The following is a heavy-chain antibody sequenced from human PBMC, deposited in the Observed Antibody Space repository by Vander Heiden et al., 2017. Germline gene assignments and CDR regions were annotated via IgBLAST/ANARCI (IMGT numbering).Heavy chain of an antibody. CDR3: AKDTTGTGAFDI. V-gene: IGHV3-9*01. Sequence: EVLLVESGGGLVQPGRPLRLSCVASGFTFGDYAMHWVRQAPGKGLEWVSGISWNSGDIGYVDYVKGRFTISRDNAKNSLYLQMNSLRVEDTALYYCAKDTTGTGAFDIWGQGTMVTVSS. CDR2: ISWNSGDI. D-gene: IGHD1-1*01. J-gene: IGHJ3*02. CDR1: GFTFGDYA.